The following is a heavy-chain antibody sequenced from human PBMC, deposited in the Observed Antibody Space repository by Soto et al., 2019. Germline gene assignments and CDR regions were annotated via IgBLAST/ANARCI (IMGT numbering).Heavy chain of an antibody. Sequence: GGSLRLSCAASGFTFSSYSMNWVRQAPGKGLEWVSSISSSSSYIYYADSVKGRFTISRDNAKNSLYLQMNSLRAEDTAVYYCARDLTMTTVTTNAFDICGQGTMVTVSS. V-gene: IGHV3-21*01. J-gene: IGHJ3*02. D-gene: IGHD4-17*01. CDR1: GFTFSSYS. CDR2: ISSSSSYI. CDR3: ARDLTMTTVTTNAFDI.